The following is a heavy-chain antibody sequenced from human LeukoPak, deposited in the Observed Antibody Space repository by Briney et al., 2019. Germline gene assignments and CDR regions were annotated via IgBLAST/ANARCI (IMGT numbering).Heavy chain of an antibody. D-gene: IGHD6-6*01. CDR2: IIPIFGTA. V-gene: IGHV1-69*13. J-gene: IGHJ5*02. Sequence: ASVKVSCKASGGTFSSYAISWVRQAPGQGLEWMRGIIPIFGTANYAQKFQGRVTITADESTSTAYMELSSLRSEDTAVYYCARGIAARPSNWFDPWGQGTLVTVSS. CDR1: GGTFSSYA. CDR3: ARGIAARPSNWFDP.